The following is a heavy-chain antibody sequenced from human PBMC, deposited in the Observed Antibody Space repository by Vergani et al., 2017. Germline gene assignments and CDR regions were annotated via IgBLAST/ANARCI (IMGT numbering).Heavy chain of an antibody. V-gene: IGHV4-61*02. CDR3: ARTYRSGGSCYSVWFDP. CDR1: GGSISSGSYY. D-gene: IGHD2-15*01. J-gene: IGHJ5*02. Sequence: QVQLQESGPGLVKPSQTLSLTCTVSGGSISSGSYYWSWIRQPAGKGLEWIGRIYTSGSTNYNPSLKSRVTISVDTSKNQFSLKLSSVTAADTAVYYCARTYRSGGSCYSVWFDPWGQGTLVTVSS. CDR2: IYTSGST.